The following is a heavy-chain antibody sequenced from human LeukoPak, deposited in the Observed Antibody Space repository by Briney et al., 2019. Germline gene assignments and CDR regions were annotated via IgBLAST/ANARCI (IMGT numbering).Heavy chain of an antibody. J-gene: IGHJ4*02. CDR2: ISSLSGTI. CDR3: VRDQGGAVSY. V-gene: IGHV3-48*01. Sequence: GGSLRLSCAASGFTFSSYSMNWVRQAPGEGLEWVSYISSLSGTIYYADSVKGRFIISRDNAQNSLFLQMNSLRAEDTAVYYCVRDQGGAVSYWGQGTLVTVSS. D-gene: IGHD3-16*01. CDR1: GFTFSSYS.